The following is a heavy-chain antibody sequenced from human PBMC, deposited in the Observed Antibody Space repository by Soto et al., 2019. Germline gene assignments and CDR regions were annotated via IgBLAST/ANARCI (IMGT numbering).Heavy chain of an antibody. CDR3: AREGSAPYYYYGMDV. CDR1: GYTFTTYG. V-gene: IGHV1-18*01. CDR2: INGYNGNT. D-gene: IGHD6-19*01. J-gene: IGHJ6*01. Sequence: QVQLEQSGAEVKKPGDSMKVSCKASGYTFTTYGISWVRQAPGQGLEWMGWINGYNGNTDYPQKLQGRGTMTTDTSTSTAYMALRSLRSDDTAVYYCAREGSAPYYYYGMDVW.